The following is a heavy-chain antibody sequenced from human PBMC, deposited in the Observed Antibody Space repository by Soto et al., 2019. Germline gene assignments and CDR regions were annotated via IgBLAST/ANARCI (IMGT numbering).Heavy chain of an antibody. Sequence: QVHLVQSGAEVKKPGTSVKVSCKTSGYTFTDYYVHWVRQAPGQGLEWMGRINCDSGGTAYAQKFQGRVTMTRDTSITTVYMDLSRLTSNDTAVYYCTRDLVGYDAFDVWGQGTLVAVSP. J-gene: IGHJ3*01. CDR1: GYTFTDYY. D-gene: IGHD5-12*01. CDR2: INCDSGGT. V-gene: IGHV1-2*02. CDR3: TRDLVGYDAFDV.